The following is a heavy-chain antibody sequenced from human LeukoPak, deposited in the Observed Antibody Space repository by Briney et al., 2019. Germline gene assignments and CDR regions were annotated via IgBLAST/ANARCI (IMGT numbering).Heavy chain of an antibody. V-gene: IGHV3-23*01. D-gene: IGHD3-3*01. CDR3: AKDPTPKYYDFWSGYFDY. Sequence: GGSLRLSCAASGFTFSSYAMSWARQAPGKGLEWVSAISGSGGSTYYADSVKGRFTISRDNSKNTLYLQMNSLRAEDTAVYYCAKDPTPKYYDFWSGYFDYWGQGTLVTVSS. CDR2: ISGSGGST. J-gene: IGHJ4*02. CDR1: GFTFSSYA.